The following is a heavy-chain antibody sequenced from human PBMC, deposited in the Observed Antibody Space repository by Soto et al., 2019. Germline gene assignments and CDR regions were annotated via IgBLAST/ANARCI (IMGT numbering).Heavy chain of an antibody. V-gene: IGHV2-5*02. CDR2: IYWDDDK. D-gene: IGHD2-21*01. Sequence: QITLKESGPPLVKPTQTLTLTCTFSGFSLSTTGVGVGWIRQPPGKALEWLALIYWDDDKRYNPSLKSRLTITQDTSKNQVVLTMTNMDPVDTATYYCVQSRCGGDCLQSYSSHSYYGLDVWGQGTTVTVSS. CDR3: VQSRCGGDCLQSYSSHSYYGLDV. J-gene: IGHJ6*02. CDR1: GFSLSTTGVG.